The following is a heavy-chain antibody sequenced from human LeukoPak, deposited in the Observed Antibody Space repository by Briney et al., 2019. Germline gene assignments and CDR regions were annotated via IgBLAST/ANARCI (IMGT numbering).Heavy chain of an antibody. D-gene: IGHD2-2*01. CDR2: TYYRSTWYN. CDR1: GDSVSSDSAA. V-gene: IGHV6-1*01. J-gene: IGHJ5*02. CDR3: ARRLTQYDCFDP. Sequence: SQTLSLTCAISGDSVSSDSAAWNWIRQSPSRGLEWLGRTYYRSTWYNDYAVSVRGRITVNPDTSKNQFSLHLNSVTPEDTAVYYCARRLTQYDCFDPWGQGILVTVSS.